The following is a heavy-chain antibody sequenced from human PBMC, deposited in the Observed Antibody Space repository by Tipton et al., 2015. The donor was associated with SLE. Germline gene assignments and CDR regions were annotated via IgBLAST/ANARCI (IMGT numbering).Heavy chain of an antibody. CDR3: ARGGVGATEYFQH. J-gene: IGHJ1*01. V-gene: IGHV3-11*05. Sequence: SLRLSCAASGFTFSDYYMSWIRQAPGKGREWVSYISSSSSYTNYADSVKGRFTISRDDSKNTLYLQMNSLKTEDTAVYYCARGGVGATEYFQHWGQGTLVTVSS. CDR2: ISSSSSYT. D-gene: IGHD1-26*01. CDR1: GFTFSDYY.